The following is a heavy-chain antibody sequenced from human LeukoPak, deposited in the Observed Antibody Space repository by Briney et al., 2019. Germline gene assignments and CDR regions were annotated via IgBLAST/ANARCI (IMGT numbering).Heavy chain of an antibody. V-gene: IGHV3-23*01. CDR2: ISGSGGST. Sequence: GGSLRLSCAASGFTFSSYAMGWVRQAPGKGLEWVSAISGSGGSTYYADSVKGRFTISRDNSKNTLYLQMNSLRAEDTAVYYCAKLHDFWSGYYNWGQGTLVTVSS. CDR3: AKLHDFWSGYYN. CDR1: GFTFSSYA. D-gene: IGHD3-3*01. J-gene: IGHJ4*02.